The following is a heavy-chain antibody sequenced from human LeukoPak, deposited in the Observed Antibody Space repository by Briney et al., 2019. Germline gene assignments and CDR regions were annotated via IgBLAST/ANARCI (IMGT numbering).Heavy chain of an antibody. V-gene: IGHV4-30-4*08. CDR1: GGSISSGDYY. Sequence: SQTLSLTCTVSGGSISSGDYYWSWIRQPPGKGLEWIGEINHSGSTNYNPSLKSRVTISVDTSKNQFSLKLSSLTAADTAVYYCARGLRYCSSTSCHRRFDPWGQGTLVTVSS. J-gene: IGHJ5*02. CDR3: ARGLRYCSSTSCHRRFDP. CDR2: INHSGST. D-gene: IGHD2-2*01.